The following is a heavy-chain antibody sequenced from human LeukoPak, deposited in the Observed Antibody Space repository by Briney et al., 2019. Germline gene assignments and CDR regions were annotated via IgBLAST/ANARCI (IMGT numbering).Heavy chain of an antibody. CDR3: ARPGYYDNSGFNFDY. CDR1: GGSISSSTVY. CDR2: INYSGYT. J-gene: IGHJ4*02. D-gene: IGHD3-22*01. V-gene: IGHV4-39*01. Sequence: PSETLSLTCTVSGGSISSSTVYWGWIRQPPGKGLEWIGGINYSGYTYYNPSLKSRVTISVDTPKNQFSLKLSSVTAADTAAYYCARPGYYDNSGFNFDYWGQGTLVTVSS.